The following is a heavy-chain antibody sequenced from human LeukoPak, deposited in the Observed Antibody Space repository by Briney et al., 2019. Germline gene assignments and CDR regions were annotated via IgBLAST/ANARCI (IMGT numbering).Heavy chain of an antibody. CDR2: IYYSGST. CDR1: GGSISSYY. Sequence: PSETLSLTCTVSGGSISSYYWSWIRQPPGKGLEWLGYIYYSGSTNYNPSLKSRVTISVDTSKNQFSLKLSSVTAADTAVYYCARVEGAATNWYFDLWGRGTLVTVSS. J-gene: IGHJ2*01. D-gene: IGHD6-13*01. V-gene: IGHV4-59*01. CDR3: ARVEGAATNWYFDL.